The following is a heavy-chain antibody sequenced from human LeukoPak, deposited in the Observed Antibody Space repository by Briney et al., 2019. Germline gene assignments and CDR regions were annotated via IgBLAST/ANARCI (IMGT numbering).Heavy chain of an antibody. CDR1: GFTFSSYS. CDR2: IRYDGSNK. V-gene: IGHV3-30*02. D-gene: IGHD6-6*01. CDR3: AKDGYSSSFSNFDY. Sequence: GGSLRLSCAASGFTFSSYSMNWVRQAPGKGLEWVAFIRYDGSNKYYADSVKGRFTISRDNSKNTLYLQMNSLRAEDTAVFYCAKDGYSSSFSNFDYWGQGTLVTVAS. J-gene: IGHJ4*02.